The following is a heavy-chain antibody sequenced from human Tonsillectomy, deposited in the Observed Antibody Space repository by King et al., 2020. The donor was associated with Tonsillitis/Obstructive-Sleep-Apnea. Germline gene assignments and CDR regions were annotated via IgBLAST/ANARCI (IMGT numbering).Heavy chain of an antibody. CDR3: AREDSRWYFDY. J-gene: IGHJ4*02. CDR1: GFTFSSYA. D-gene: IGHD6-13*01. V-gene: IGHV3-30*04. Sequence: VQLVESGGGVVQPGRSLRLSCAASGFTFSSYAMHWVRQAPGKGLEWVAVISYDGSNKYYADSVKGRFTISRDNSKNTLYLQMNSLRAEDTAVYYCAREDSRWYFDYWGQGTLVTVSS. CDR2: ISYDGSNK.